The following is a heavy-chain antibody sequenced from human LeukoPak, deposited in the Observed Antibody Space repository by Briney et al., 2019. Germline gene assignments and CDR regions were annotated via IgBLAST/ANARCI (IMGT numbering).Heavy chain of an antibody. J-gene: IGHJ4*02. Sequence: SETLSLTCTVSGGSISSYYWSWIRQPPGKGLEWAGSIYYSGSTYYNPSLKSRVTISVDTSKNQFSLKLSSVTAADTAVYYCGRQPDTGVYHYFDYWGQGTLVTVSS. CDR2: IYYSGST. V-gene: IGHV4-39*01. CDR1: GGSISSYY. D-gene: IGHD5-18*01. CDR3: GRQPDTGVYHYFDY.